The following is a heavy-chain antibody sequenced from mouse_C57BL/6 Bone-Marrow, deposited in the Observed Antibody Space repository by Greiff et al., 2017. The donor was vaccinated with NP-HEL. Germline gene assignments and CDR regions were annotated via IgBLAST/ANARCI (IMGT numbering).Heavy chain of an antibody. CDR2: FYPGSGSI. CDR1: GYTFTEYT. D-gene: IGHD1-1*01. J-gene: IGHJ3*01. V-gene: IGHV1-62-2*01. CDR3: ARHEEVYYYGSSYRNWFAY. Sequence: QVQLQQSGAELVKPGASVKLSCKASGYTFTEYTIHWVKQRSGQGLEWIGWFYPGSGSIKYNEKFKDKATLTADKSSSTVYMEISRLTSEDSAVYFCARHEEVYYYGSSYRNWFAYWGQGTLVTVSA.